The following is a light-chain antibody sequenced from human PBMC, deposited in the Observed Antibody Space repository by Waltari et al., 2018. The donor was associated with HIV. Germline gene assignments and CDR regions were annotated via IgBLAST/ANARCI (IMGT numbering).Light chain of an antibody. CDR1: SSNLGSNP. Sequence: QSVLTQPPSASGTPGQRVNISCSGGSSNLGSNPVNWYRQFPGEAPKHLIYTNIQRPSGVPDRFSGSKSGTSASLAISGLQSEDEADFYCAVWDDSLRSVLFGGGTRLTVL. CDR3: AVWDDSLRSVL. V-gene: IGLV1-44*01. CDR2: TNI. J-gene: IGLJ3*02.